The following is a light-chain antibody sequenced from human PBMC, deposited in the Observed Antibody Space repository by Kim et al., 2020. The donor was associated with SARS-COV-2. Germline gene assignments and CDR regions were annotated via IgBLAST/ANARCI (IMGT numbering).Light chain of an antibody. V-gene: IGLV7-43*01. Sequence: QAVVTQEPSLTVYPGGTVTLTCASSTGAVTSNYYPTWFQQQPGQAPRPLIYSTSNQHSWTPARFSGSLRGGKAALTLSGVQPEDESEYYCLVYYGGARVFGGGTQLTVL. J-gene: IGLJ3*02. CDR3: LVYYGGARV. CDR1: TGAVTSNYY. CDR2: STS.